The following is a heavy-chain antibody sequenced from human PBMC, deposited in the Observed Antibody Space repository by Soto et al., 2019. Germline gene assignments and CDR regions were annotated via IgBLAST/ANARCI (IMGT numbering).Heavy chain of an antibody. J-gene: IGHJ6*02. CDR3: ARLSGDHSAFFSYGMDA. V-gene: IGHV3-74*01. Sequence: GSLRLSCAASVFTXDTYWMNWVRQXPGKGPEWLSGINSDGTISSYADSVKGRFTISRDNARNTLSLQMNSLRADDTAVYYCARLSGDHSAFFSYGMDAWGQGTTVTVSS. CDR1: VFTXDTYW. D-gene: IGHD2-21*01. CDR2: INSDGTIS.